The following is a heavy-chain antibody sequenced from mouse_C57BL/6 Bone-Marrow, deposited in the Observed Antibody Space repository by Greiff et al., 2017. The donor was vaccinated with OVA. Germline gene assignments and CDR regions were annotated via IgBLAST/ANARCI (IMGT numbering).Heavy chain of an antibody. D-gene: IGHD2-4*01. V-gene: IGHV1-19*01. CDR2: INPYNGGT. J-gene: IGHJ4*01. CDR1: GYTFTDYY. Sequence: EVQLQQSGPVLVKPGASVKMSCKASGYTFTDYYMNWVKQSHGKSLEWIGVINPYNGGTSYNQKFKGKATLTVDKSSSTAYMELNSLTSEYSAVYYCARRKNYDYDGGDAMDYWGQGTSVTVSS. CDR3: ARRKNYDYDGGDAMDY.